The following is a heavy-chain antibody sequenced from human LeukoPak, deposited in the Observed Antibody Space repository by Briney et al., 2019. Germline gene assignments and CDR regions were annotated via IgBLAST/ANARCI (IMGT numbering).Heavy chain of an antibody. V-gene: IGHV4-59*01. Sequence: SETLSLTCTVSGGSISSYYWSWIRQPPGKGLEWIGYIYYSGSTNYNPSLKSRVTISVDTSKNQFSLKLSSVTAADTAVYYCAVSPHVDTAIFVVWGQGTLVTVSS. CDR2: IYYSGST. CDR1: GGSISSYY. CDR3: AVSPHVDTAIFVV. D-gene: IGHD5-18*01. J-gene: IGHJ4*02.